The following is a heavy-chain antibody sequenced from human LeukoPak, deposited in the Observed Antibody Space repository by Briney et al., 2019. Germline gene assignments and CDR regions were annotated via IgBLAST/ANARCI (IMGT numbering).Heavy chain of an antibody. V-gene: IGHV3-23*01. D-gene: IGHD5-12*01. J-gene: IGHJ4*02. Sequence: PGGSLRLSCAASGFTFSSYGMSWVRQAPGKGLEWVSAISGSGGSTYYADSVKGRFTISRDNSKNTLYLQMNSLRAEDTAVYYCAKTSGYDLGPLDYWGQGTLVTVSS. CDR1: GFTFSSYG. CDR3: AKTSGYDLGPLDY. CDR2: ISGSGGST.